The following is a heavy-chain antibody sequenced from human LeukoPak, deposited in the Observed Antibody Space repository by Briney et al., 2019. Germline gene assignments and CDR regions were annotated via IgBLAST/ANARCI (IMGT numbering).Heavy chain of an antibody. V-gene: IGHV1-2*02. Sequence: ASVKVSCKASGYTFTGYYMHWVRQAPGQGLEWMGWINPNSGGTNYAQKFQGRVTMTRDTSISTAYMELSRLRSDDTAVYYCARGGVLRHYYYYMDVWGKGTTVTISS. CDR2: INPNSGGT. D-gene: IGHD3-3*01. J-gene: IGHJ6*03. CDR1: GYTFTGYY. CDR3: ARGGVLRHYYYYMDV.